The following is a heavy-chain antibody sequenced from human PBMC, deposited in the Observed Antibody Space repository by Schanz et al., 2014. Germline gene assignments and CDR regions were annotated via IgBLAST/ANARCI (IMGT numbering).Heavy chain of an antibody. CDR3: ARPSDSSWYMDV. CDR1: GFTFSDYY. D-gene: IGHD2-21*02. Sequence: QVYLVESGGDLVKPGGSLRLSCAASGFTFSDYYMAWIRQAPGKGLEWVSHISGSSIHKNYADSVKGRFSISRDNGETSVYLQINSLRVEDTAVYYCARPSDSSWYMDVWGKGTTVIVSS. V-gene: IGHV3-11*05. J-gene: IGHJ6*03. CDR2: ISGSSIHK.